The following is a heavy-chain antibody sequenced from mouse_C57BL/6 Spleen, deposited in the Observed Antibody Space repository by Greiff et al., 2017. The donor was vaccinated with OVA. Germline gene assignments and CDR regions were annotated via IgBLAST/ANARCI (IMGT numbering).Heavy chain of an antibody. CDR2: ISDGGSYT. D-gene: IGHD2-1*01. V-gene: IGHV5-4*01. J-gene: IGHJ2*01. CDR3: ARDSTMVQGYFDY. Sequence: EVKLVESGGGLVKPGGSLKLSCAASGFTFSSYAMSWVRQTPEKRLEWVATISDGGSYTYYPDNVKGRFTISRDNAKNNLYLQMSHLKSEDTAMYYCARDSTMVQGYFDYWGQGTTLTVSS. CDR1: GFTFSSYA.